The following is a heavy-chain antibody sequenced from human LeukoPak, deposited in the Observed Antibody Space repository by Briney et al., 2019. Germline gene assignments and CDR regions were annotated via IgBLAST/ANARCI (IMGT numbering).Heavy chain of an antibody. J-gene: IGHJ5*02. V-gene: IGHV1-2*02. CDR1: GYTFTSYG. Sequence: ASVKVSCKASGYTFTSYGISWVRQAPGQGLEWMGWINPNSGGTNYAQKFQGRVTMTRDTSISTAYMELSRLRSDDTAVYYCARGLRFLEWLSLIDPWGQGTLVTVSS. D-gene: IGHD3-3*01. CDR3: ARGLRFLEWLSLIDP. CDR2: INPNSGGT.